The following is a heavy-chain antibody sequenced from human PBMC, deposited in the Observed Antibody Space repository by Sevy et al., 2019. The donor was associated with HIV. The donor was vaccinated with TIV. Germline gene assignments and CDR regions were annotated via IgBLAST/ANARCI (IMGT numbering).Heavy chain of an antibody. CDR3: VKAPHPAVTTSYGLDV. V-gene: IGHV3-30*02. Sequence: GGSLRLSCAASGFIFSSYGMHWVRRAPGKGLEWVTFLRNDGSTKDYSDSVRGRFAISRDNSKSTVYLQMNSLRPEDTAVYYCVKAPHPAVTTSYGLDVWGQGTTVTVSS. CDR1: GFIFSSYG. J-gene: IGHJ6*02. CDR2: LRNDGSTK. D-gene: IGHD4-17*01.